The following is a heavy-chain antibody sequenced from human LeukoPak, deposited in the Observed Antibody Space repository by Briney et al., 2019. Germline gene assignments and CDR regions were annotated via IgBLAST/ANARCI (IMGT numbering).Heavy chain of an antibody. CDR1: GGSFSGYY. V-gene: IGHV4-34*01. CDR2: INHSGST. CDR3: ARARRIAVAGTRVGPLDY. D-gene: IGHD6-19*01. J-gene: IGHJ4*02. Sequence: SETLPLTCAGYGGSFSGYYWSWIRQPPGKGLEWIGEINHSGSTNYNPSLKSRVTISVDTSKNQFSLKLSSVTAADTAVYYCARARRIAVAGTRVGPLDYWGQGTLVTVSS.